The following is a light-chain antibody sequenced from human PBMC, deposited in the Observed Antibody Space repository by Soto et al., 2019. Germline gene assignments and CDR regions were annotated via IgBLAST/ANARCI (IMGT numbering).Light chain of an antibody. CDR1: QSVGTY. Sequence: EIVLTQSPAILSLSPGERATLSCRASQSVGTYLDWYQQKLGQAPRLLIYDASNRATGIPARFSGSGSGTDFTLTISSLEPEDFAVYYCQQRVNWLTFGEGTKVEL. V-gene: IGKV3-11*01. J-gene: IGKJ4*01. CDR3: QQRVNWLT. CDR2: DAS.